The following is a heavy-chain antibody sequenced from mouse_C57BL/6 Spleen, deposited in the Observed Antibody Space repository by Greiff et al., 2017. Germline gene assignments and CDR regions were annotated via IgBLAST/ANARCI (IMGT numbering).Heavy chain of an antibody. CDR2: INPGSGGT. Sequence: VQLQQSGAELVRPGTSVKVSCKASGYAFTNYLIEWVKQRPGQGLEWIGVINPGSGGTNYNEKFKGKATLTADKSSSTAYMQLSSLTSEDSAVYFCARREDYYGSSYAMDYWGQGTSVTVSS. V-gene: IGHV1-54*01. CDR1: GYAFTNYL. D-gene: IGHD1-1*01. J-gene: IGHJ4*01. CDR3: ARREDYYGSSYAMDY.